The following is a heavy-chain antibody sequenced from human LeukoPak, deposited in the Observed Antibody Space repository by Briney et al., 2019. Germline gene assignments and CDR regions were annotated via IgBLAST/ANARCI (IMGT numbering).Heavy chain of an antibody. CDR1: GFTFSSYA. V-gene: IGHV3-30*01. CDR2: ISYDGSNK. D-gene: IGHD1-1*01. CDR3: ARDGRGTTGTYYFDY. J-gene: IGHJ4*02. Sequence: GRSLRLSCAASGFTFSSYAMKSVRQAPGKRIEWVAVISYDGSNKYYADSVKGRFTISRDNSKNTLYLQMNSLRAEDTAVYYCARDGRGTTGTYYFDYWGQGTLVTVSS.